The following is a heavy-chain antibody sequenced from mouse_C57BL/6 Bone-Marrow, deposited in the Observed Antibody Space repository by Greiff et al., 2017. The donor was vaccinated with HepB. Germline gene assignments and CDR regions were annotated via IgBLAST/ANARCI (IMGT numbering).Heavy chain of an antibody. CDR2: IDPSDSYT. Sequence: QVQLKQPGAELVRPGTSVKLSCKASGYTFTSYWMHWVKQRPGQGLEWIGVIDPSDSYTNYNQKFKGKATLTVDTSSSTAYMQLSSLTSEDSAVYYCARGNWEGDYWGQGTSVTVSS. CDR3: ARGNWEGDY. D-gene: IGHD4-1*01. V-gene: IGHV1-59*01. J-gene: IGHJ4*01. CDR1: GYTFTSYW.